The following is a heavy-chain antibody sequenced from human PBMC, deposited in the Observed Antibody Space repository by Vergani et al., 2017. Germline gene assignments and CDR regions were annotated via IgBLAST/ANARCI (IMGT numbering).Heavy chain of an antibody. CDR1: GFTFSTYG. J-gene: IGHJ4*02. CDR3: ARDAYCSSSSCSGMFDY. Sequence: EVQLVESGGDVVQPGGSLRLSCAASGFTFSTYGMHWVRQAPGKGLEWVANIKQDGSEKYYVDSVKGRFTISRDNAKNSLYLQMNSLRAEDTAVYYCARDAYCSSSSCSGMFDYWGQGTVVTVSA. CDR2: IKQDGSEK. V-gene: IGHV3-7*01. D-gene: IGHD2-2*01.